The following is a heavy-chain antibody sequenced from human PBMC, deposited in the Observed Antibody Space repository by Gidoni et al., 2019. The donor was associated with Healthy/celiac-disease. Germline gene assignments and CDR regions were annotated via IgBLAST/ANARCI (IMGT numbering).Heavy chain of an antibody. J-gene: IGHJ4*02. D-gene: IGHD6-13*01. CDR3: ARTLEQQDSFDY. Sequence: QLQLQASGPGLVKPSETLSLTCTVSGGSISSSSYYWGWIRQPPGKGLEWIGSIYYSGSTYYNPSLKSRVTISVDTSKNQFSLKLSSVTAADTAVYYCARTLEQQDSFDYWGQGTLVTVSS. CDR1: GGSISSSSYY. CDR2: IYYSGST. V-gene: IGHV4-39*07.